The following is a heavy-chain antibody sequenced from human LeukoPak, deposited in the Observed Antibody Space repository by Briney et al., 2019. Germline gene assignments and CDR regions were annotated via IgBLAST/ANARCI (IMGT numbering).Heavy chain of an antibody. CDR2: ISSSGSTI. CDR1: GFTFSSYE. D-gene: IGHD6-19*01. Sequence: QPGGSLRLSCAASGFTFSSYEMNWVRQAPGKGLEWVSYISSSGSTIYYADSVKGRFTISGDNAKNSLYLQMNSLRAEDTAVYYCAKVWSKTNSSGWYFLDYYYYMDVWGKGTTVTISS. CDR3: AKVWSKTNSSGWYFLDYYYYMDV. V-gene: IGHV3-48*03. J-gene: IGHJ6*03.